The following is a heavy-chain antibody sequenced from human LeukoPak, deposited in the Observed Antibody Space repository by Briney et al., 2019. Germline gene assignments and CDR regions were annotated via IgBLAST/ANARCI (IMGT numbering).Heavy chain of an antibody. D-gene: IGHD5-24*01. CDR3: ARDRGWLQFDF. Sequence: GGSLRLSCAASGFTFSSYSMTWVRQAPGKGLEWVANIREDGSDKYYVVSVRGRFTVSRDNAKNSLYLQMNSLRAEDTAVYYCARDRGWLQFDFWGQGTLVTVSS. J-gene: IGHJ4*02. V-gene: IGHV3-7*04. CDR2: IREDGSDK. CDR1: GFTFSSYS.